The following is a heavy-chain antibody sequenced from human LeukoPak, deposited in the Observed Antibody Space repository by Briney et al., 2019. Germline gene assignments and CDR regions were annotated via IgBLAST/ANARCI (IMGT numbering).Heavy chain of an antibody. V-gene: IGHV4-4*09. CDR2: IYTSGST. CDR1: GGSISSYY. CDR3: ARRTYYYYMDV. Sequence: NSSETLSLTCTVSGGSISSYYWSWLRQPPGKGLEWIGYIYTSGSTNYNPSLKSRVTISADTSKNQFSLKLSSVTAADTAVYYCARRTYYYYMDVWGKGTTVIVSS. J-gene: IGHJ6*03.